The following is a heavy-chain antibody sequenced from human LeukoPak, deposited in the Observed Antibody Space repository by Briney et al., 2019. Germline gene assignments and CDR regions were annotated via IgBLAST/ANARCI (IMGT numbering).Heavy chain of an antibody. J-gene: IGHJ4*02. V-gene: IGHV3-53*01. CDR3: ARVKGHRWKVNDY. CDR2: IYSGGST. Sequence: GGSLRLSCAASGFTVSSNYMSWVRQAPGKGLEWVSVIYSGGSTYYADSVKGRFTISRDNSKNTLYLQMNSLRAEDTAVYYCARVKGHRWKVNDYWGQGTLVTVSS. D-gene: IGHD1-1*01. CDR1: GFTVSSNY.